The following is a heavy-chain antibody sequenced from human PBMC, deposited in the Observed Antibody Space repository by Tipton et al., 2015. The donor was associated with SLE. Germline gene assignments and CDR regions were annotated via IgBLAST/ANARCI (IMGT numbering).Heavy chain of an antibody. J-gene: IGHJ6*02. Sequence: SLRLSCAASGFTFSLYWMSWVRQAPGKGLEWVANIKQDGSETYYVDSVKGRFTISRDNAKNSLYLQMDSLRAEDTAVYYCAKEGGTSSYYYSGMDVWGQGTTVTVSS. V-gene: IGHV3-7*01. CDR2: IKQDGSET. CDR1: GFTFSLYW. CDR3: AKEGGTSSYYYSGMDV. D-gene: IGHD6-6*01.